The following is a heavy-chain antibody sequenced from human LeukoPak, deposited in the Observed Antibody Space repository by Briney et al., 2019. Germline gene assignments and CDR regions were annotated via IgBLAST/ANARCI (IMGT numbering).Heavy chain of an antibody. CDR3: AKETAVAARLIDY. CDR2: ISGGDSNT. J-gene: IGHJ4*02. D-gene: IGHD6-6*01. Sequence: GGSLRLSCAASGFTFSSSAMSWVRQAPGKGLEWVSAISGGDSNTYYADSVKGRFTISRDNSQNTLYLQLNSLRADDTAVYYCAKETAVAARLIDYWGQGTLVTVSS. CDR1: GFTFSSSA. V-gene: IGHV3-23*01.